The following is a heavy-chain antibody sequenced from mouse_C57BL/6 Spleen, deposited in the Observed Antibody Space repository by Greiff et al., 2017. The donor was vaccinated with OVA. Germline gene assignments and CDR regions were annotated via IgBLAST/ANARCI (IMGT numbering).Heavy chain of an antibody. D-gene: IGHD2-1*01. J-gene: IGHJ3*01. V-gene: IGHV1-15*01. CDR3: TRNTYGNEFAY. Sequence: QVQLKQSGAELVRPGASVTLSCKASGYTFTDYEMHWVKQTPVHGLEWIGAIDPETGGTAYNQKFKGKAILTADKSSSTAYMELRSLTSEDSAVYYCTRNTYGNEFAYWGQGTLVTVSA. CDR1: GYTFTDYE. CDR2: IDPETGGT.